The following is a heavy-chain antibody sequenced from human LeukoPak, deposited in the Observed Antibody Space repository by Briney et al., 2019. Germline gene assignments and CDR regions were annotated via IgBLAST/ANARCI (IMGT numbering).Heavy chain of an antibody. D-gene: IGHD3-22*01. V-gene: IGHV1-8*02. CDR2: MNPNSGNT. CDR3: ARGYYYDSSGYYPLRNFDY. CDR1: GYTFTSYG. J-gene: IGHJ4*02. Sequence: ASVKVSCKASGYTFTSYGISWVRQATGQGLEWMGWMNPNSGNTGYAQKFQGRVTMTRNTSISTAYMELSSLRSEDTAVYYCARGYYYDSSGYYPLRNFDYWGQGTLVTVSS.